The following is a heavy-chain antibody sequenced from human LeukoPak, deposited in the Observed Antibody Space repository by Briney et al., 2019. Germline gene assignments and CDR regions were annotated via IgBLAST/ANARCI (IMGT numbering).Heavy chain of an antibody. J-gene: IGHJ4*02. V-gene: IGHV1-2*06. D-gene: IGHD3-10*01. Sequence: GASVKVSCKASGYTFTGYYMHWVRQAPGQGLDWMGRINPNSGGTNYAQKFQGRVTMTRDTSISTAYMELSRLRSDDTALYYCARALCSRSGSGSYYIRYWGQGTLVTVSS. CDR1: GYTFTGYY. CDR3: ARALCSRSGSGSYYIRY. CDR2: INPNSGGT.